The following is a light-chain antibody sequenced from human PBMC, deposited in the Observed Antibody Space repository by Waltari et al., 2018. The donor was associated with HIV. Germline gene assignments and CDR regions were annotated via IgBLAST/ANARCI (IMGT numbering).Light chain of an antibody. CDR1: QSISSY. CDR3: QQSYSTLT. J-gene: IGKJ3*01. Sequence: DIQMTQSPSSLSASVGDSVTITCRASQSISSYLNWYQQKPGKAPKLLIYAASSLQSGVPSRFSGSGSGTDFTLTISSLQPEDFATYYCQQSYSTLTFGPGTKVDIK. V-gene: IGKV1-39*01. CDR2: AAS.